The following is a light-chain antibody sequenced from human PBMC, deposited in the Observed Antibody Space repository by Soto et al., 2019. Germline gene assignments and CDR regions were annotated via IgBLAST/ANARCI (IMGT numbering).Light chain of an antibody. V-gene: IGKV3-15*01. Sequence: EMVMTQSPATLSVSPGERATLSCRASQSISTSLAWYQQRPGQTPRLLIYDASTRATGVPARFSASGSGTEFTLTISSLQSEDFAVYYCQQYSNWRLTFGPGTKVDF. CDR3: QQYSNWRLT. CDR1: QSISTS. CDR2: DAS. J-gene: IGKJ3*01.